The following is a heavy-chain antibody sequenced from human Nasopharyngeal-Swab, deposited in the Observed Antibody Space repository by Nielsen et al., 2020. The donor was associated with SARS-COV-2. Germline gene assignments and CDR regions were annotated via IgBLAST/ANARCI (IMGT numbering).Heavy chain of an antibody. CDR1: GFTFSGYA. J-gene: IGHJ2*01. Sequence: GESLKISCTAAGFTFSGYAMSWVRRAPGKGLEWVSGIGGSGGSTYYADSVKGQFTISRDNSKNTLYLQMNSLRAEDTAVYYCAKDRGCSGGSCYVHWYFDLWGRGTLVTVSS. D-gene: IGHD2-15*01. V-gene: IGHV3-23*01. CDR2: IGGSGGST. CDR3: AKDRGCSGGSCYVHWYFDL.